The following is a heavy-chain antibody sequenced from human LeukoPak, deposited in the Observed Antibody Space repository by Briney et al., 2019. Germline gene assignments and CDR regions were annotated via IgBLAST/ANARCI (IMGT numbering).Heavy chain of an antibody. CDR3: ARDHYYGSGSYYRARPYYMDV. V-gene: IGHV1-18*01. CDR1: GYTFTSYG. CDR2: ISAYNGNT. J-gene: IGHJ6*03. Sequence: GASVKVSCKASGYTFTSYGISWVRQAPGQGLEWMGWISAYNGNTNYAQKLQGRVTMTTDTSTSTAYMELRSLRSDDTAVYYCARDHYYGSGSYYRARPYYMDVWGKGTTVTVSS. D-gene: IGHD3-10*01.